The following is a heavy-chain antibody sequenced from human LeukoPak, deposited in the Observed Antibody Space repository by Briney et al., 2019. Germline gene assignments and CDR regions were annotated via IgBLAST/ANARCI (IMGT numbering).Heavy chain of an antibody. V-gene: IGHV3-11*01. D-gene: IGHD1-26*01. CDR1: GFTFSDYY. CDR2: ISSSGSTI. Sequence: GGSLRLSCAASGFTFSDYYMSWIRQAPGKGLEWVSYISSSGSTIYYADSVKGRSTISRDNAKNSLYLQMNSLRAEDTAVYYCARVREYYYYYYMDVWGKGTTVTVSS. CDR3: ARVREYYYYYYMDV. J-gene: IGHJ6*03.